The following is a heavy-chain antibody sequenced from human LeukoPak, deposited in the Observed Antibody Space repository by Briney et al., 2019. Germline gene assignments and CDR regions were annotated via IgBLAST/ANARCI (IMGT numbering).Heavy chain of an antibody. V-gene: IGHV4-34*01. J-gene: IGHJ4*02. D-gene: IGHD6-19*01. CDR2: INHSGST. CDR1: GGSFSGYY. CDR3: ARGRGNSGWYVRGPRAGFDY. Sequence: PSETLSLTCAVYGGSFSGYYWSWIRQPPGKGLEWIGEINHSGSTNYTPSLKSRVTISVDTSKNRFSLKLSSVTAADTAVYYCARGRGNSGWYVRGPRAGFDYWGQGTLVTVSS.